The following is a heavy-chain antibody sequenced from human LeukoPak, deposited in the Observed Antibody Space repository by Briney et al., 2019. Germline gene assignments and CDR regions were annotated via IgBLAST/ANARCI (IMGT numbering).Heavy chain of an antibody. CDR3: ARALRYCSSTSCSLAHYYYMDV. J-gene: IGHJ6*03. CDR2: INPNSGGT. V-gene: IGHV1-2*02. CDR1: GYTFTGYY. D-gene: IGHD2-2*01. Sequence: GASVKVSCKASGYTFTGYYMHWVRQAPGQGLEWMGWINPNSGGTNYAQKFQGRVTMTRDTSISTAYMELSRLRSDDTAVYYCARALRYCSSTSCSLAHYYYMDVWGKGTTVTVSS.